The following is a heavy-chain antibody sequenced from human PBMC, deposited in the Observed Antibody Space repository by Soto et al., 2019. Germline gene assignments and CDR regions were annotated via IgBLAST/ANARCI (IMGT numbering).Heavy chain of an antibody. J-gene: IGHJ6*03. CDR1: GFTISSYS. V-gene: IGHV3-48*01. CDR2: ISSSSSTT. CDR3: AREGWSNRAPEYYYYMDV. D-gene: IGHD3-3*01. Sequence: EVQLVESGGGLVQPGGSLRLSCAASGFTISSYSMNWVRQAPGKGLEWVSYISSSSSTTYYADSVKGRFTISRDNAKNSLYLQMNSLRAEDTAVYYCAREGWSNRAPEYYYYMDVCGKGTTVTVSS.